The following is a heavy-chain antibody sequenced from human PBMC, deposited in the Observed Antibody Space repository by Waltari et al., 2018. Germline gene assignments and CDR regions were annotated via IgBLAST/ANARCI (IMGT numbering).Heavy chain of an antibody. CDR2: IYYSGST. CDR3: ARREGYSGYPDY. J-gene: IGHJ3*01. D-gene: IGHD5-12*01. CDR1: GGSISSSSYY. Sequence: QLQLQESGPGLVKPSETLSLTCTVSGGSISSSSYYWGWIRQPPGKGLEWIGSIYYSGSTYYNPSLKSRVTISVDTSKNQFSLKLSSVTAADTAVYYCARREGYSGYPDYWGQGTMVTVSS. V-gene: IGHV4-39*01.